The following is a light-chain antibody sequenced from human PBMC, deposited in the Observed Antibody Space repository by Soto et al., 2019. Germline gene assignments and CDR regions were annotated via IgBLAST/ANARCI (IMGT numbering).Light chain of an antibody. Sequence: EIVLTQSPGTLSLSPGERATLSCRASQSVSSSYLAWYQQKPGQAPRLHIYGASSRATGIPDRFSGSGSGTDFNITISRLEHEDFAVYYCQQYGSSPRTFGQGTKVEIK. V-gene: IGKV3-20*01. J-gene: IGKJ1*01. CDR2: GAS. CDR1: QSVSSSY. CDR3: QQYGSSPRT.